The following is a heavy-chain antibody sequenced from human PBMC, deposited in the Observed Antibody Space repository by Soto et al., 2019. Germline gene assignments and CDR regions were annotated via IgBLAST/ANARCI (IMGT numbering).Heavy chain of an antibody. D-gene: IGHD3-22*01. V-gene: IGHV1-18*01. CDR1: GYTFTSYG. Sequence: WASVKVSCKASGYTFTSYGISWVRQAPGQGLEWMGWISAYNGNTNYAQKIQGRVTMTTDTSTSTAYMELRSLRSDDTAVYYCARAVDYYDSSGYYTHEYFQHWGQGTLVTVSS. J-gene: IGHJ1*01. CDR3: ARAVDYYDSSGYYTHEYFQH. CDR2: ISAYNGNT.